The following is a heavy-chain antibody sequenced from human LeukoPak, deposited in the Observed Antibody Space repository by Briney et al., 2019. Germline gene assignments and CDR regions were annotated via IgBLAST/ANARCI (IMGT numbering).Heavy chain of an antibody. CDR3: ARAGDIVVVPAVQTGNWFDP. CDR1: GYTFTSYA. D-gene: IGHD2-2*01. J-gene: IGHJ5*02. CDR2: INAGNGNT. V-gene: IGHV1-3*01. Sequence: HGASVKVSCKASGYTFTSYAMHWVRQAPGQRLEWMGWINAGNGNTKYSQKFQGRVTITRDTSASTAYMELSSLRSEDTAVYYCARAGDIVVVPAVQTGNWFDPWGQGTLVTVSS.